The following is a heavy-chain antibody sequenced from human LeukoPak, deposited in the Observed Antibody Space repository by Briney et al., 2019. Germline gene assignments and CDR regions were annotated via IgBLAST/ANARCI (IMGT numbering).Heavy chain of an antibody. Sequence: SETLSLTCTVSGGSISSGSYYWSWIRQPAGKGLEWIGRIYTSGSTNYNPSLKSRVTISVDTSKNQFSLKLSSVTAADTAVYYCARHRSCSGGSCYSQWFDPWGQGTLVTVSS. D-gene: IGHD2-15*01. CDR3: ARHRSCSGGSCYSQWFDP. J-gene: IGHJ5*02. V-gene: IGHV4-61*02. CDR2: IYTSGST. CDR1: GGSISSGSYY.